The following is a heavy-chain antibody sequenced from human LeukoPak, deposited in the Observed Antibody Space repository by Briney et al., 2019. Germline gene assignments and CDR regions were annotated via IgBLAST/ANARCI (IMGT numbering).Heavy chain of an antibody. J-gene: IGHJ4*02. V-gene: IGHV3-33*01. D-gene: IGHD1-7*01. CDR2: IWYDGSNK. Sequence: GGSLRLSCAASGFTFSSYGMHWVRQAPGKGLEWVAVIWYDGSNKYYADSVKGRFTISRDNSKNTLYLQMNSLRAEDTAVYYCARGDITGTITNFDYWGQGTLVTVSS. CDR3: ARGDITGTITNFDY. CDR1: GFTFSSYG.